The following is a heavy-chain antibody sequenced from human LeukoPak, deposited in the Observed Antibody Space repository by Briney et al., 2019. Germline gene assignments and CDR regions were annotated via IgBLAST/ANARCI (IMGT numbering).Heavy chain of an antibody. J-gene: IGHJ4*02. CDR3: ARQEVGYSYGRYNYFDY. Sequence: GESLKISCKGSGYSFTSYWIGWVRQMPGKGLEWMGIICPGDSDTRYSPSFQGQVTISADKSISTAYLQWSSLKASDTAMYYCARQEVGYSYGRYNYFDYWGQGTLVTVSS. V-gene: IGHV5-51*01. CDR2: ICPGDSDT. CDR1: GYSFTSYW. D-gene: IGHD5-18*01.